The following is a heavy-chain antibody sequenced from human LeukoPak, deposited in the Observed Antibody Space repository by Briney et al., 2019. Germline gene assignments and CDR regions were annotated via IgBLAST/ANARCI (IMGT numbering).Heavy chain of an antibody. Sequence: PSETLSLTCTVSGGSISISSYYWGWIRQPPGKGREWIGEIKHSGITNYNPSLKSRVTISVDTSKNQFSLNLSSVTAADTAVYYCARLADQLWSGYKPGGAYYFDYWGQGTLVTVSS. CDR3: ARLADQLWSGYKPGGAYYFDY. CDR1: GGSISISSYY. CDR2: IKHSGIT. J-gene: IGHJ4*02. V-gene: IGHV4-39*07. D-gene: IGHD3-3*01.